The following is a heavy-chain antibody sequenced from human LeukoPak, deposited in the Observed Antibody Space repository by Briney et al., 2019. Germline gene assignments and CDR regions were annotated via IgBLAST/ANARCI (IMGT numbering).Heavy chain of an antibody. CDR3: ARSSRITIFGVDDY. V-gene: IGHV3-21*04. CDR2: ISSSGSTI. D-gene: IGHD3-3*01. J-gene: IGHJ4*02. CDR1: GFTFSSYS. Sequence: GGSLRLSCAASGFTFSSYSMNWVRQAPGKGLEWVSSISSSGSTIYYADSVKGRFTISRDNAKNSLYLQMNSLRAEDTAVYYCARSSRITIFGVDDYWGQGTLVTVSS.